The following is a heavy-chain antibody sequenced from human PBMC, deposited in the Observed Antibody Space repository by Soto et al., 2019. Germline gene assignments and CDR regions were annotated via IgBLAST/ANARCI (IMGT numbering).Heavy chain of an antibody. V-gene: IGHV3-11*01. Sequence: PGGSLRLSCAASGFTFSDYYMSWLRQPPGKGLEWVSYISKSGSIIHFADSVKGRFAISRDNAKNTLYLQMSSLRAEDTALYYCARDLSPYSDYYDESTSETWFDPWGQGT. CDR3: ARDLSPYSDYYDESTSETWFDP. CDR2: ISKSGSII. D-gene: IGHD3-16*01. CDR1: GFTFSDYY. J-gene: IGHJ5*02.